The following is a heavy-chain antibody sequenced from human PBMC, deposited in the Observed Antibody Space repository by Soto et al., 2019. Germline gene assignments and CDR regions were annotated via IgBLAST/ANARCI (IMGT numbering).Heavy chain of an antibody. J-gene: IGHJ5*02. CDR2: IWYDGSNK. D-gene: IGHD5-12*01. CDR3: ARDRHLRDGYNLNWFDP. V-gene: IGHV3-33*01. CDR1: GFTFSSCG. Sequence: GGSLRLSCAACGFTFSSCGRNWVRQAPGKGLEGVAVIWYDGSNKYYADSVKGRFTISRDNSKNTLYLQMNSLRAEDTAVYYCARDRHLRDGYNLNWFDPWGQGTLVTVSS.